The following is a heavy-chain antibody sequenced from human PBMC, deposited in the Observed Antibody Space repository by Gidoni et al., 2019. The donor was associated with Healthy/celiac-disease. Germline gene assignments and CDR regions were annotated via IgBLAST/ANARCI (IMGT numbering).Heavy chain of an antibody. CDR1: GFTFSSYG. Sequence: QVQLVESGGGVVQPGRSLRLSCAASGFTFSSYGMHWVRQAPGKGLEWVAVISYDGSNKYYADSVKGRFTISRDNSKNTLYLQMNSLRAEDTAVYYCAKDLGSYLILDAFDIWGQGTMVTVSS. J-gene: IGHJ3*02. V-gene: IGHV3-30*18. CDR3: AKDLGSYLILDAFDI. CDR2: ISYDGSNK. D-gene: IGHD1-26*01.